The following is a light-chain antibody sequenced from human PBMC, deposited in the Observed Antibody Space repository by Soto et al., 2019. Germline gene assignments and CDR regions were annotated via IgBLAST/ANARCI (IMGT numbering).Light chain of an antibody. CDR2: GAS. J-gene: IGKJ1*01. Sequence: DIQMTQSPSSLSASVGDRVSITCRASQNIARYLSWYQQKPGKAPMLLIYGASTLQGGVPSRFSGSGSGTDFTLTIDSLEPEDSATYYCQQSFSSQWTFGQGTKVDIK. CDR1: QNIARY. CDR3: QQSFSSQWT. V-gene: IGKV1-39*01.